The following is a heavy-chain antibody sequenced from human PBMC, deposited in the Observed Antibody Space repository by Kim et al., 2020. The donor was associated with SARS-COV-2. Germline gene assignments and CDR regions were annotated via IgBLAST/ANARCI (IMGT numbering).Heavy chain of an antibody. CDR2: MFYAGST. V-gene: IGHV4-39*01. CDR3: ARRVPTSSRSFAWSFD. D-gene: IGHD6-13*01. CDR1: GDSISSNRSF. Sequence: SETLSLTCAVSGDSISSNRSFWGWVRQPPGKGPEWIASMFYAGSTYYNPSLRSRVTLSLDTSKNQFSLRLNSMIAADTAVYYCARRVPTSSRSFAWSFD. J-gene: IGHJ2*01.